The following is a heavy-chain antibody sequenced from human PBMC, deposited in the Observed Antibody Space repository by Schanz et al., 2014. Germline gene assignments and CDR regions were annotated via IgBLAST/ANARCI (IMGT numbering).Heavy chain of an antibody. CDR1: GLIFSNYV. CDR2: IGTSGGT. CDR3: ARDVPINDY. J-gene: IGHJ4*02. D-gene: IGHD2-2*01. V-gene: IGHV3-23*01. Sequence: EVQLLESGGGLVQPGGSLKLSCAASGLIFSNYVMSWVRQAPGKGLEWVSTIGTSGGTNYADSVKGRFTISSDNSKSTLYLQMSSLRAEDTAVYYCARDVPINDYWGQGTPVTVSS.